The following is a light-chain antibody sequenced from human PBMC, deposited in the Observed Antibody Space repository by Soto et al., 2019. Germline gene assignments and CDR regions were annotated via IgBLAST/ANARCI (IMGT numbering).Light chain of an antibody. V-gene: IGKV3-20*01. J-gene: IGKJ1*01. CDR3: QQYGSSGT. CDR1: QSVSSNY. Sequence: EIVMTQSPCTLSFSPWETSTLSFMASQSVSSNYVAWFHQKPGQAPRLLIYGASNRATGIPDRFSGSGSGTDFTLTISRLEPEDFAVYYCQQYGSSGTFGQGTKVDIK. CDR2: GAS.